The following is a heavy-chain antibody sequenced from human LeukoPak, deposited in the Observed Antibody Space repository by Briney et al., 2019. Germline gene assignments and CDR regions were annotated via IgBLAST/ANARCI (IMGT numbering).Heavy chain of an antibody. Sequence: GESLEISCKGSGYSFTNYWIGWVRQMPGKGLEWMGIIYPGDSDTRYSPSFQGQVIISADKSITTAYLQWSSLKASDTAMYYCARHEADFWSGPGYWGQGTLVTVSS. CDR1: GYSFTNYW. D-gene: IGHD3-3*01. V-gene: IGHV5-51*01. CDR3: ARHEADFWSGPGY. CDR2: IYPGDSDT. J-gene: IGHJ4*02.